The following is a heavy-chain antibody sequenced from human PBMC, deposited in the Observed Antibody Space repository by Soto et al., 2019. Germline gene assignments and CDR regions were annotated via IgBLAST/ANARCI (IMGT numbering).Heavy chain of an antibody. J-gene: IGHJ6*02. Sequence: KLSEPLSLTCTVSGGSISSGGYYWSWIRQHPGKGLEWIGYIYYSGSTYYNPSLKSRVTISVDTSKNQFSLKLSSVTAADTAVYYCARAPRGGGYYYYGMDVWGQGTTVTVSS. V-gene: IGHV4-31*03. CDR3: ARAPRGGGYYYYGMDV. D-gene: IGHD2-15*01. CDR2: IYYSGST. CDR1: GGSISSGGYY.